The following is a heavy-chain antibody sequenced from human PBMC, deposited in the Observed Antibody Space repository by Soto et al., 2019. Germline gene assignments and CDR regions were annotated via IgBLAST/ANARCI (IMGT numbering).Heavy chain of an antibody. CDR2: IYPGDSDT. CDR3: ARQLYCSSTSCYRAIDY. J-gene: IGHJ4*02. D-gene: IGHD2-2*02. CDR1: GYSFTTYW. V-gene: IGHV5-51*01. Sequence: GESLKISCKGSGYSFTTYWIGWVRQTPGKGLEWMGIIYPGDSDTRYSPSFQGQVTISADKSISTAYLQWSSLKASDTAIYYCARQLYCSSTSCYRAIDYWGQGTLVTV.